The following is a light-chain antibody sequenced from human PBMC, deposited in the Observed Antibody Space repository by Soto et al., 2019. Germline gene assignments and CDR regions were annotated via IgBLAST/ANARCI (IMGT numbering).Light chain of an antibody. CDR1: QSIRIY. CDR2: KAS. CDR3: KQCIGTPYT. J-gene: IGKJ2*01. Sequence: DIQMTQSPSTLSASVGDRVIITCRASQSIRIYLAWFQQKPGKAPKLLIYKASSPETGVPSRFSGSGFGTEFTLTINSLQPDDFATYYCKQCIGTPYTFGQGTKLEI. V-gene: IGKV1-5*03.